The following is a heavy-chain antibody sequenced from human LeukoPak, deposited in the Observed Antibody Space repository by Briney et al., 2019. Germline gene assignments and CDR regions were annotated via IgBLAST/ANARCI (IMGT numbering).Heavy chain of an antibody. D-gene: IGHD4-17*01. Sequence: GGSLRLSCAASGFSFSDNYMGWVRQAPGKGPEWLSYISMSGHTMYYADSVKGRFTISRDNSKNTLYLQMNSLRAEVTAVYYCARDYFAVTTWYYYGMDVWGQGTTVTVSS. CDR1: GFSFSDNY. V-gene: IGHV3-11*04. CDR3: ARDYFAVTTWYYYGMDV. J-gene: IGHJ6*02. CDR2: ISMSGHTM.